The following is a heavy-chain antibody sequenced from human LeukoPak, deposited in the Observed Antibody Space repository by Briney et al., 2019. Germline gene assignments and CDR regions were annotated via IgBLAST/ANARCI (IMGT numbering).Heavy chain of an antibody. J-gene: IGHJ4*02. Sequence: SGGSVRLSCAASGFTFSSYAMSWVRQAPGKGLEWVSSISSSSSYIYYADSVKGRFTISRDNAKNSLYLQMNSLRAEDTAVYYCARVNPFDYWGQGTLVTVSS. CDR1: GFTFSSYA. CDR3: ARVNPFDY. CDR2: ISSSSSYI. V-gene: IGHV3-21*01.